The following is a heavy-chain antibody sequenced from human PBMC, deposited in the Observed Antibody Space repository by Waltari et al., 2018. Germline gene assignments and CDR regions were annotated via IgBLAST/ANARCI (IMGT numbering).Heavy chain of an antibody. CDR1: GGTLSSYT. CDR3: SNCGVTPYYYGMDV. Sequence: QVQLVQSGAEVTKPGSSVKVSCKASGGTLSSYTISWIRQASGQGLEWKGRIIPIRGIANYAQKFQGRVTITADKSTSTAYMELSSLRSEDTAVYYGSNCGVTPYYYGMDVWGQGTTVTVSS. J-gene: IGHJ6*02. D-gene: IGHD2-21*01. CDR2: IIPIRGIA. V-gene: IGHV1-69*02.